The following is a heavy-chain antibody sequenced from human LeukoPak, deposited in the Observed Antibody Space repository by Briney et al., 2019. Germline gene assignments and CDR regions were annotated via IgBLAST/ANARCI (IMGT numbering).Heavy chain of an antibody. CDR3: ARGRPSITMVRGPRCAFDI. J-gene: IGHJ3*02. CDR1: GGSFSGYY. CDR2: INHSGST. Sequence: SSETLSLTCAVYGGSFSGYYWGWIRQPPGKGLEWIGEINHSGSTNYNPSLKSRVTISVDTSKNQFSLKLSSVTAADTAVYYCARGRPSITMVRGPRCAFDIWGQGTMVTVSS. V-gene: IGHV4-34*01. D-gene: IGHD3-10*01.